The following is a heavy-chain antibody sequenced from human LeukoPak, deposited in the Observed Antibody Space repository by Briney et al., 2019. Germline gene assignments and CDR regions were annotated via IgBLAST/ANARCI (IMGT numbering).Heavy chain of an antibody. D-gene: IGHD6-13*01. CDR3: ARRAAAESDYGVFDY. Sequence: GGSLRLSCAALGFTFSDYYMSWIRQAPGKGLEWVSYISSSSSYTNYADSVKGRFTISRGNAKNSLYLQMNSLRAEDTAVYYCARRAAAESDYGVFDYWGQGTLVTVSS. J-gene: IGHJ4*02. CDR1: GFTFSDYY. CDR2: ISSSSSYT. V-gene: IGHV3-11*03.